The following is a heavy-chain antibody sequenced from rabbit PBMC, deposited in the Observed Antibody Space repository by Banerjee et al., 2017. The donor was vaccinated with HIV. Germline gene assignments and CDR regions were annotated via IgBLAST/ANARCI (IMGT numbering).Heavy chain of an antibody. CDR1: GFDFSNKYV. J-gene: IGHJ4*01. Sequence: QSLEESGGGLVQPGGSLTLSCKASGFDFSNKYVMCWVRQAPGKGLEWIACINTSSGSTVYASWAKGRFTISKTSSTTVTLQMTSLTAADTATYFCARNGGMLDYNLWGPGTLVT. D-gene: IGHD6-1*01. V-gene: IGHV1S40*01. CDR3: ARNGGMLDYNL. CDR2: INTSSGST.